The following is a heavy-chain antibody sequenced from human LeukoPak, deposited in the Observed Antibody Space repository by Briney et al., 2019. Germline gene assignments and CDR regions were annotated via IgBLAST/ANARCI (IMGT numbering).Heavy chain of an antibody. D-gene: IGHD6-13*01. V-gene: IGHV3-73*01. Sequence: GGSLRLSCAASGFTFSGSAMHWVRQASGKGLEWVGRIRSKANSYATAYAASVKGRFTISRDDSKNTAYLQMDSLKTEDTAVYYCTSTSIAAAGTWGQGTLVTVSS. CDR3: TSTSIAAAGT. CDR2: IRSKANSYAT. CDR1: GFTFSGSA. J-gene: IGHJ5*02.